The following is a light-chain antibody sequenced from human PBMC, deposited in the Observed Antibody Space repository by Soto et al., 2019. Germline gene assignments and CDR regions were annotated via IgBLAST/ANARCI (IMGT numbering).Light chain of an antibody. CDR2: DAS. V-gene: IGKV1-27*01. J-gene: IGKJ4*01. CDR1: QGISSY. CDR3: QKYDSASSPT. Sequence: DIQMTQSQSSLSASVGDRVTVTCRASQGISSYLAWYQQKPGKVPKLLIFDASTLQPGVPSRFSGSGSGTDLTLTIRSLQPEDVATYYCQKYDSASSPTFGGGTKVEIK.